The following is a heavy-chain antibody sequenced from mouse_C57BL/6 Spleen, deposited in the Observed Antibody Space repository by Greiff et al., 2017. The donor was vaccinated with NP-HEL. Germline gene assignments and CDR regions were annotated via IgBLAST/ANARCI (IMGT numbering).Heavy chain of an antibody. CDR1: GYAFSSSW. CDR2: IYPGDGDT. CDR3: AGGRDAMDY. V-gene: IGHV1-82*01. J-gene: IGHJ4*01. Sequence: VKLMESGPELVKPGASVKISCKASGYAFSSSWMNWVKQRPGKGLEWIGRIYPGDGDTNYNGKFKGKATLTADKSSSTAYMQLSSLTSEDSAVYFCAGGRDAMDYWGQGTSVTVSS.